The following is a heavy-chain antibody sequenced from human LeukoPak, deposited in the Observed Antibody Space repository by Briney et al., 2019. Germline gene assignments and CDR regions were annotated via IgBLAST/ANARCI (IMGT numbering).Heavy chain of an antibody. V-gene: IGHV1-2*02. CDR2: INSDSGFT. Sequence: ASVKVSCKASGYTFTGYYMNWVRQAPGQGLEWMGWINSDSGFTKYAQKFQGRVTMTRDTSITTVYMDLTRLTSDDTAVYYCARNFDMKGFDPWGQGTLVTVPS. CDR3: ARNFDMKGFDP. D-gene: IGHD3-9*01. CDR1: GYTFTGYY. J-gene: IGHJ5*02.